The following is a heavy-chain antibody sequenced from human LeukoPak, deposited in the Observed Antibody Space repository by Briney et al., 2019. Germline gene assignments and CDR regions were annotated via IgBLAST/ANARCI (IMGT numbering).Heavy chain of an antibody. Sequence: GGSLRLSCAASGFTFNTYAMSWVRQAPGKGLEWVSAVSGSGNLIYYADSVKGRFTISRDNSKSTLYLQMNSLRAEGTAVYYCAKVHDILTGYQDYWGQGTLVTVSS. CDR3: AKVHDILTGYQDY. D-gene: IGHD3-9*01. V-gene: IGHV3-23*01. CDR1: GFTFNTYA. J-gene: IGHJ4*02. CDR2: VSGSGNLI.